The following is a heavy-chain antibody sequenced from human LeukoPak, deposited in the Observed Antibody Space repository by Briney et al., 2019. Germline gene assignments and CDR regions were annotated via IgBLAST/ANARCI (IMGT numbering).Heavy chain of an antibody. CDR3: ATLVVPAAIRDYYYYGMDV. CDR2: ISGSGGST. CDR1: GFTFSSYA. D-gene: IGHD2-2*02. Sequence: GGSLRLSCAASGFTFSSYAMSWVRQAPGKGLEGVSAISGSGGSTYYADSVKGRFTISRDNSKNTLYLQMNSLRAEDTAVYYCATLVVPAAIRDYYYYGMDVWGQGTTVTVS. J-gene: IGHJ6*02. V-gene: IGHV3-23*01.